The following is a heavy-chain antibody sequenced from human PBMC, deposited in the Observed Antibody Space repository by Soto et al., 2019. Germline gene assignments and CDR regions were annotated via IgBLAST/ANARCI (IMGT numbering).Heavy chain of an antibody. D-gene: IGHD4-17*01. J-gene: IGHJ4*02. CDR3: ARRITTTVSALGY. CDR1: GFTFSSYA. CDR2: ISSDGVNK. Sequence: QVQLVESGGGVVQPGGSLTLSCKASGFTFSSYAIHWVRQAPGKGLEWVSVISSDGVNKHSAESVRGRFVISRDNSKNTVHLEMNRLRLEDTAVYFCARRITTTVSALGYWGQGSLVNVSS. V-gene: IGHV3-30*09.